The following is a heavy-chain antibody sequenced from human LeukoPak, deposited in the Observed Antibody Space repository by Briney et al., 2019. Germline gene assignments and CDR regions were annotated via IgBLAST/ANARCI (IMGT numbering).Heavy chain of an antibody. CDR2: IYYSGST. CDR1: GGSLSSHY. Sequence: SETLSLTCTVSGGSLSSHYWSWFRQSPGKGLDWIGNIYYSGSTNYNPSLKSRVTISVDTPKNQFSLKLSSVTTADAALYYCAGAPNWSYFDYWGQGTLVTVSS. J-gene: IGHJ4*02. CDR3: AGAPNWSYFDY. V-gene: IGHV4-59*11. D-gene: IGHD1-20*01.